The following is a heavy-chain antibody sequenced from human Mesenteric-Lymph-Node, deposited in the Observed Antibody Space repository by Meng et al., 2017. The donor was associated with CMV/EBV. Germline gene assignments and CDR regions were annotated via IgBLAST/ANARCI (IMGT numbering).Heavy chain of an antibody. D-gene: IGHD2-2*01. CDR1: GFTFNNYW. V-gene: IGHV3-7*01. J-gene: IGHJ6*02. CDR2: IKQDESEK. CDR3: ASVSTSLSLFGLDV. Sequence: GESLKISCAASGFTFNNYWMSWVRQAPGKGLEWVANIKQDESEKYCVDSVKGRFTFSRDNAKNSLYLQMNSLRAEDTAVYYCASVSTSLSLFGLDVWGQGTTVTVSS.